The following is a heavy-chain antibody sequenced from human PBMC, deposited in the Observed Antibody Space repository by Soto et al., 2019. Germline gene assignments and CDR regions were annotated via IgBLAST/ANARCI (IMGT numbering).Heavy chain of an antibody. CDR2: IIPIFGTA. Sequence: SVKVSCKASGYTFTSYYMHWVRQAPGQGLEWMGGIIPIFGTANYAQKFQGRVTITADESTSTAYMELSSLRSEDTAVYYCARDIKNAFDIWGQGTMVTVSS. V-gene: IGHV1-69*13. CDR3: ARDIKNAFDI. J-gene: IGHJ3*02. CDR1: GYTFTSYY.